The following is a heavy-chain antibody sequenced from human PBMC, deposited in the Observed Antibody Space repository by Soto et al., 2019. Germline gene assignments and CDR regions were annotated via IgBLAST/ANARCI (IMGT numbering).Heavy chain of an antibody. CDR2: IYYSGST. CDR3: ARGLKLELLYYFDY. CDR1: GGSISSYY. J-gene: IGHJ4*02. V-gene: IGHV4-59*08. Sequence: PSETLSLTCTVSGGSISSYYWSWIRQPPGKGLEWIGYIYYSGSTNYNPSLKSRVTISVDTSKNQFSLKLSSVTAADTAVYYCARGLKLELLYYFDYWGQGTLVTVSS. D-gene: IGHD1-7*01.